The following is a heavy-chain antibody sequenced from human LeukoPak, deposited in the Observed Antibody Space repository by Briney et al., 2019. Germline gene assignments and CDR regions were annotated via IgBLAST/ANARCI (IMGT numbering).Heavy chain of an antibody. J-gene: IGHJ4*02. Sequence: HGESLKISCKGSGYTFTNYWIGWVRQMPGKGLEWMGIIYPADSDTKYSPSFQSQVTISADKSISTAYLQWSSLKASDTAMYYCARFWTTRQTGLDYWGQGTLVTVSS. V-gene: IGHV5-51*01. CDR3: ARFWTTRQTGLDY. CDR1: GYTFTNYW. D-gene: IGHD6-6*01. CDR2: IYPADSDT.